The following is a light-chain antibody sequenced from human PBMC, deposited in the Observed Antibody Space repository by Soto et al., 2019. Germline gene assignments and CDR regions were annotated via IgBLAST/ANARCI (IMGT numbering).Light chain of an antibody. J-gene: IGKJ1*01. CDR3: QQYGSSPWT. V-gene: IGKV3-15*01. CDR1: QGIGDT. CDR2: GAS. Sequence: EVVMSQSAATLSVSAGEGATLSCRASQGIGDTLAWYQHKPGQAPRLLIHGASTRAPGFPARFSGSGYGTDFTLTISRLETEDFAVYYCQQYGSSPWTFGQGTKVDIK.